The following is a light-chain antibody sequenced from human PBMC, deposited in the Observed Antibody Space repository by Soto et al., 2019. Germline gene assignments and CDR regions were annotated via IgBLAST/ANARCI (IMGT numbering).Light chain of an antibody. CDR1: QSVGSSY. J-gene: IGKJ1*01. CDR3: QQYGGSPGT. Sequence: ESVLTQSPGTLSLSRGERATLSCRASQSVGSSYLAWYQQKPGQAPRLLIFGASSRAAGIPDRFSGSGSGTDFTLTISRLEPEDFAVYYCQQYGGSPGTFGQGNKVEIK. CDR2: GAS. V-gene: IGKV3-20*01.